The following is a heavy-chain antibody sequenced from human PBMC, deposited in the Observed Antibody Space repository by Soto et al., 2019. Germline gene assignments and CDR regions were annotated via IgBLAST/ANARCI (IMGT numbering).Heavy chain of an antibody. V-gene: IGHV4-59*13. Sequence: SETLSLTCSVSGGSISGYYWSWIRQPPGKGLEWIGYMYYSGSTNYNPSLESRVTISVDTSKSQFSLRLNPVTTADTAVYFCARVSFFDISAYVFDYWGQGTLVTVSS. D-gene: IGHD3-22*01. CDR2: MYYSGST. CDR1: GGSISGYY. CDR3: ARVSFFDISAYVFDY. J-gene: IGHJ4*02.